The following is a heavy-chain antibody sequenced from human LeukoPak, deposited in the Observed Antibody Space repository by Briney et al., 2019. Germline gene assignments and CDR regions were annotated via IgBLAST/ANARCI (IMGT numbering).Heavy chain of an antibody. Sequence: ASVKVSCKASGGTFSSHAISWVRQAPGQGLEWMGGIIPIFATANYARKFQGRVTMTRDMSTSTDYMELSSLRSEDTAVYYCARDNSVEDTAWWFDPWGQGTLVTVSS. J-gene: IGHJ5*02. CDR1: GGTFSSHA. CDR2: IIPIFATA. D-gene: IGHD4-23*01. V-gene: IGHV1-69*05. CDR3: ARDNSVEDTAWWFDP.